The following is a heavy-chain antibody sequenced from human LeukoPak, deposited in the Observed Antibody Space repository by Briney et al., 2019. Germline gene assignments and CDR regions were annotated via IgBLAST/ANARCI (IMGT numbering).Heavy chain of an antibody. CDR1: GDSVSSNSAA. CDR2: TYYRSKWYT. CDR3: ATGDQYFDY. V-gene: IGHV6-1*01. J-gene: IGHJ4*02. Sequence: SQTLSLTCAISGDSVSSNSAAWNWIRQSPSRGLEWLGRTYYRSKWYTEYGVSVKGRLTINPDTSRNQCSLQLNSVTPEDTAVYYCATGDQYFDYWGQGTLVTVSS. D-gene: IGHD7-27*01.